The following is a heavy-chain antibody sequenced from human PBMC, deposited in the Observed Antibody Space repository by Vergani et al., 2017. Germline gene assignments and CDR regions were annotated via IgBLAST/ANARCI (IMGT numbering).Heavy chain of an antibody. V-gene: IGHV4-59*01. CDR2: IYYSGNT. J-gene: IGHJ4*02. Sequence: QVQLQESGPGLVKPSETLSLTCTVPGGPISSYYWSWIRQPPGKGLEWCGYIYYSGNTNYNPSLKSRVTLSVDTSKNQFSLKLSSVTAADTAVYYCARERRYYDSSGYFLIFDYWGQGTLVTVSS. D-gene: IGHD3-22*01. CDR1: GGPISSYY. CDR3: ARERRYYDSSGYFLIFDY.